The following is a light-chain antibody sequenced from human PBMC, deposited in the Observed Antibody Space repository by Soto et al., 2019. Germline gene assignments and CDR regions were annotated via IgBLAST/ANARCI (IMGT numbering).Light chain of an antibody. CDR2: YMS. V-gene: IGKV3-11*01. CDR3: HQRQSWPRT. CDR1: QYVGTR. J-gene: IGKJ1*01. Sequence: EIVLTQSPATLSSSPGETATLSCRASQYVGTRLAWYQHKPGQAPRLLIYYMSKRATGIPARFSGSGSGTDFTLTISNLAPKDFGVYYCHQRQSWPRTFGQGTKVDIK.